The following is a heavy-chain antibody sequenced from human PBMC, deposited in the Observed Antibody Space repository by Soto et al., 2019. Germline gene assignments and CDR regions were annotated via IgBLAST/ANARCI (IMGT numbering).Heavy chain of an antibody. D-gene: IGHD3-22*01. CDR1: GYTFTSYG. V-gene: IGHV1-18*01. CDR2: ISAYNRNT. J-gene: IGHJ3*02. Sequence: QVQLVQSGAEVKKPGASVKVSCKASGYTFTSYGISWVRQAPGQGLEWMGGISAYNRNTNYAQKLQGRVTMTTDTSTSTAYMELRSLRSDDTAVYYCARVDYSDDSSGYRGEAFAIWGQGAMVTVS. CDR3: ARVDYSDDSSGYRGEAFAI.